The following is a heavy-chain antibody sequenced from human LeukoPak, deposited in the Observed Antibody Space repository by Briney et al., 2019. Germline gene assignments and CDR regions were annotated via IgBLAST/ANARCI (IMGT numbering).Heavy chain of an antibody. J-gene: IGHJ4*02. CDR3: AKPIHYYDLSGYSD. V-gene: IGHV3-23*01. D-gene: IGHD3-22*01. Sequence: EGSLRLSCVASGFTFSNYGMNWVRQAPGKGLEWVSGIVGSGVTTYYADSVKGRFTISRDNSKNTLYLQMNSLRAEDTAVYYCAKPIHYYDLSGYSDWGQGTLVTVSS. CDR2: IVGSGVTT. CDR1: GFTFSNYG.